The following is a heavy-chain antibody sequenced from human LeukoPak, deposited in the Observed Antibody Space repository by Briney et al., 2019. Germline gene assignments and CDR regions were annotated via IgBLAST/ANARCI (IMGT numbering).Heavy chain of an antibody. CDR2: IYNGDRI. Sequence: GGSLRLSCSASGFSVSSNYMNWVRQAPGKGLEWVSVIYNGDRIHYADSVKGRFTISSDKSKNTVYLQMNSLRAEDTAVYYCILTTVTTSVEYWGQGTLVTVSS. D-gene: IGHD4-17*01. CDR3: ILTTVTTSVEY. J-gene: IGHJ4*02. CDR1: GFSVSSNY. V-gene: IGHV3-53*01.